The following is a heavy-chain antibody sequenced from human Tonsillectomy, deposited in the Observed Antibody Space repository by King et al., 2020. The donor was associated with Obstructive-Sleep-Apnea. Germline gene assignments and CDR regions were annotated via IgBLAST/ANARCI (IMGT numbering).Heavy chain of an antibody. J-gene: IGHJ4*02. CDR3: ATVGGTHCSSTSCYILDFDY. CDR1: GFTFSSYA. V-gene: IGHV3-23*04. CDR2: ISGSGGTT. Sequence: VQLVESGGGLVQPGGSLRLSCAASGFTFSSYAMSWVRQAPGKGLEWVSAISGSGGTTYYADSVKGRFTISRDNSKNTLYLQMNSLRAEDTAVYYCATVGGTHCSSTSCYILDFDYWGQGTLVTVSS. D-gene: IGHD2-2*02.